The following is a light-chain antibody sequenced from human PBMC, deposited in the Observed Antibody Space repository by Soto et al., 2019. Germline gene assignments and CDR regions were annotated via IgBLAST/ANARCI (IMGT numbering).Light chain of an antibody. Sequence: EIVLTQSPATLSLSPGERATLSCRASQSARSFLAWYQQKPGQAPRLLIYDTSNRTTGIPARFSGSGPGTDFALTNSLLEPADFADYYCQQRDTFITFGPGTRLDIK. CDR3: QQRDTFIT. CDR1: QSARSF. V-gene: IGKV3-11*01. CDR2: DTS. J-gene: IGKJ5*01.